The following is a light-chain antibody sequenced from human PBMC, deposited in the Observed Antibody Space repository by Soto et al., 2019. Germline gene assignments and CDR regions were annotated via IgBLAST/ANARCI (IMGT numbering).Light chain of an antibody. V-gene: IGLV2-14*01. J-gene: IGLJ2*01. CDR2: DVS. Sequence: QSVLTQPASVSGSPGQSINISCTGTSSDVGGYNYVSWYQQHPGKAPKLMIYDVSNRPSGVSNRFSGSKSGNTASLTISGLQAEDEADYYCSSYTSSIVVFGGGTQLTV. CDR3: SSYTSSIVV. CDR1: SSDVGGYNY.